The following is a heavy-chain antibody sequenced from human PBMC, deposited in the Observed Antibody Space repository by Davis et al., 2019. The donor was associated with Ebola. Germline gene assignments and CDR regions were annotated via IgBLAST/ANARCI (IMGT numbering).Heavy chain of an antibody. J-gene: IGHJ4*02. Sequence: ASVKVSCKVSGYIISEISMHWVRQAPGGGLEWMGGFDPEDGEPVYAQKFQGRITMTDDTSTDTAYMELSSLRPDDTAVYYCATLEAGGTYWGQGTLVTVSS. CDR3: ATLEAGGTY. CDR2: FDPEDGEP. D-gene: IGHD3-16*01. CDR1: GYIISEIS. V-gene: IGHV1-24*01.